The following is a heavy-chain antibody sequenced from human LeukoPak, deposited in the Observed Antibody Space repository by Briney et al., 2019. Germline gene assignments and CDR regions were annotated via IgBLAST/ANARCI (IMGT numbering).Heavy chain of an antibody. J-gene: IGHJ5*02. CDR1: GFTFSDFG. CDR2: ISYDGAYT. Sequence: GGSLRLSCEVSGFTFSDFGMHWVRQAPGKGLEWLAIISYDGAYTHTSKSLKGRFTISRDNANNTLSLQMTSLRPEDTAVYYCAKEVHDHIWGRSHVNNFDPWGQGTLVTGSS. D-gene: IGHD3-16*01. CDR3: AKEVHDHIWGRSHVNNFDP. V-gene: IGHV3-30*18.